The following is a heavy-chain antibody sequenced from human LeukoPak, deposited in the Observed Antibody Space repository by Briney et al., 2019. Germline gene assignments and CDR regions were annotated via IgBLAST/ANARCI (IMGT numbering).Heavy chain of an antibody. CDR1: GFTFSSYG. J-gene: IGHJ3*02. V-gene: IGHV3-33*01. CDR3: ARVSPTWRYAFDI. CDR2: IWYDGSNK. Sequence: PGGSLRLSCAASGFTFSSYGMHWVRQAPGKGLEWVAVIWYDGSNKYYADSVKGRFTISRDNSKNTLYLQMNSLRAEDTAVYYCARVSPTWRYAFDIWGQGTMVTVSS. D-gene: IGHD5/OR15-5a*01.